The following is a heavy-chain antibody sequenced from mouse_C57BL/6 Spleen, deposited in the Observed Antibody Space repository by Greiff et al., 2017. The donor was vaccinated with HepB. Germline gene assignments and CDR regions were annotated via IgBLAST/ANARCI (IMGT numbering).Heavy chain of an antibody. CDR1: GFTFSSYA. D-gene: IGHD2-2*01. CDR2: ISDGGSYT. Sequence: EVQLVESGGGLVKPGGSLKLSCAASGFTFSSYAMSWVRQTPEKRLEWVATISDGGSYTYYPDNVKGRFTISRDNAKNNLYLQMSHLKSEDTAMYYCARARDYGYVDYWGQGTTLTVSS. J-gene: IGHJ2*01. V-gene: IGHV5-4*01. CDR3: ARARDYGYVDY.